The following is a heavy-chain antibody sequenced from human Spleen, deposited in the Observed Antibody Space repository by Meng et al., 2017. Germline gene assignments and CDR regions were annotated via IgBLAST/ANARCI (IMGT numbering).Heavy chain of an antibody. CDR1: GFTFSDYY. CDR2: ISSSGSTI. CDR3: ARDGPYGSGSYSDY. V-gene: IGHV3-11*01. J-gene: IGHJ4*02. D-gene: IGHD3-10*01. Sequence: GESLKISCAASGFTFSDYYMSWIRQAPGKGLEWVSYISSSGSTIYYADSVKGRFTISRDNAKNSLYLQMNSLRAEDTALYYCARDGPYGSGSYSDYWGQGTLVTVSS.